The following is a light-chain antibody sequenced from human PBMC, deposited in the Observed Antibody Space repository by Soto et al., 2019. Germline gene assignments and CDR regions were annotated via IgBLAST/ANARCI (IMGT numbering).Light chain of an antibody. J-gene: IGKJ1*01. V-gene: IGKV3-20*01. CDR2: GAS. Sequence: VLTQSPGTLFASIGDTATLSCRASQTVDHAYVAWYMQRPGQAPSLLIYGASTRGTDVPERFSGSGSGTEFTLTISRLEPEDSAVYYCQQYGNSPWTFGQGTKVEIK. CDR1: QTVDHAY. CDR3: QQYGNSPWT.